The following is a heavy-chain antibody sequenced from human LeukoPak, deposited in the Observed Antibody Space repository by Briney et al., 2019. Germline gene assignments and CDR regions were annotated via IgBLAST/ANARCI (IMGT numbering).Heavy chain of an antibody. J-gene: IGHJ4*02. CDR1: GFTFSSYW. V-gene: IGHV3-74*01. D-gene: IGHD3-22*01. CDR2: INSDGSST. CDR3: ARDVPPPYYYDSSGYYPDY. Sequence: GGSLRLSCAASGFTFSSYWMHWVRQAPGKGLVWVSRINSDGSSTSYADSVKGRFTISRDNAKNTLYLQMNSLRAEDTAVYCCARDVPPPYYYDSSGYYPDYWGQGTLVTVSS.